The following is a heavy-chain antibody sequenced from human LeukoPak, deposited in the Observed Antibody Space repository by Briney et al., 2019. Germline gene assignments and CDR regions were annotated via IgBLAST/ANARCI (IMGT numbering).Heavy chain of an antibody. D-gene: IGHD2-2*03. CDR2: TSRSSGA. V-gene: IGHV3-23*01. Sequence: PGGSLRLSCVGSGFTFSAYDMQWVRQAPGKGLEWVSGTSRSSGAHYTDSVKGRFTISRDNSKDTLYLQMDSLRAEDTAVYYCAQGGYFAFDMWGQGTIVTVSS. CDR3: AQGGYFAFDM. J-gene: IGHJ3*02. CDR1: GFTFSAYD.